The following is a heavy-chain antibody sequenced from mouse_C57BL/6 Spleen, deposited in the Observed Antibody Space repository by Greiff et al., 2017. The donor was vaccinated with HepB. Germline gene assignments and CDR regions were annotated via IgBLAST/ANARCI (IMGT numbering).Heavy chain of an antibody. Sequence: QVQLKESGPELVKPGASVKISCKASGYAFSSSWMNWVKQRPGKGLEWIGRIYPGDGDTNYNGKFKGKATLTADKSSSTAYMQLSSLTSEDSAVYFCARELVTTVPPFDYWGQGTTLTVSS. CDR2: IYPGDGDT. D-gene: IGHD1-1*01. J-gene: IGHJ2*01. CDR1: GYAFSSSW. V-gene: IGHV1-82*01. CDR3: ARELVTTVPPFDY.